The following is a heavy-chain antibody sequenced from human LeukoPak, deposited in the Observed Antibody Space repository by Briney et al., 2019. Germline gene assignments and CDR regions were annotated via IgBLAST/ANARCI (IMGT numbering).Heavy chain of an antibody. J-gene: IGHJ4*02. CDR1: GFTFSDYY. CDR3: ARDSLHVVSLWFGELFDY. D-gene: IGHD3-10*01. V-gene: IGHV3-11*01. CDR2: ISSSGSTI. Sequence: PGGSLRLSCAASGFTFSDYYMSWIRQAPGKGLEWVSYISSSGSTIYYADSVKGRFTISRDNAKNSLYLQMNSLRAEDTAVYYCARDSLHVVSLWFGELFDYWGQGTLVTVSS.